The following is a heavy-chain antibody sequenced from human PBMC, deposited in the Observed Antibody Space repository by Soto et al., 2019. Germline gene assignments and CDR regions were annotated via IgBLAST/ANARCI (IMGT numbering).Heavy chain of an antibody. J-gene: IGHJ4*02. D-gene: IGHD1-26*01. CDR3: ARTLGGRDYLGYFDS. V-gene: IGHV4-61*01. CDR2: THSSGRT. Sequence: SETLSLTCTVPGDSVGSGTYHWSWIRQPPGKGLEWIAYTHSSGRTDYNPPLKSRVTLSLARSKNQLSLELTAVIAADTAVYYCARTLGGRDYLGYFDSWGRGTLVNVS. CDR1: GDSVGSGTYH.